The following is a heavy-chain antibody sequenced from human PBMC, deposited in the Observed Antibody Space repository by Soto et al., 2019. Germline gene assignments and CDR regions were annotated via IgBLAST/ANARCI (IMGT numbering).Heavy chain of an antibody. CDR2: LSRGDER. J-gene: IGHJ6*02. CDR3: ATQTISYPWGV. D-gene: IGHD3-16*01. CDR1: GAPITTTKW. Sequence: QVQLQESGPGLVKPSETLSLTCTVSGAPITTTKWWAWVRLPPGKGLEWIGELSRGDERSSNPSLEGRFTMSLDKSNNHFSLKLTSVTAADTAIYYFATQTISYPWGVWGRGTSVTVSS. V-gene: IGHV4-4*02.